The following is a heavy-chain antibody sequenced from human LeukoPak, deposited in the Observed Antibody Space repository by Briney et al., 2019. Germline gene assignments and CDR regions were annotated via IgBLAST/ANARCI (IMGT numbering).Heavy chain of an antibody. CDR2: INHSGST. CDR1: SGSFSGYY. J-gene: IGHJ4*02. Sequence: SETLSLTCAVYSGSFSGYYWSWIRQPPGKGLEWIGEINHSGSTNYNPSLKSRVTISVDTSKNQFSLKLSSVTAADTAVYYCARAGDSSGTYYFDYWGQGTLVTVSS. CDR3: ARAGDSSGTYYFDY. D-gene: IGHD6-19*01. V-gene: IGHV4-34*01.